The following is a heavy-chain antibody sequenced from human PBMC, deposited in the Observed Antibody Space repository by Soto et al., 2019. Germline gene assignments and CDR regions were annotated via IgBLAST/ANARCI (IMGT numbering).Heavy chain of an antibody. CDR2: ISWNSGSI. V-gene: IGHV3-9*01. J-gene: IGHJ6*02. Sequence: EVQLVESGGGLVQPGRSLRLSCAASGFTFDDYAMHWVRQAPGKGLEWVSGISWNSGSIGYADSVKGRFTISRDNAKNSLYLQMNSLRAEDTALYYCAKDLYGSGSSWEYYYGMDVWGQGTTVTVSS. CDR3: AKDLYGSGSSWEYYYGMDV. CDR1: GFTFDDYA. D-gene: IGHD3-10*01.